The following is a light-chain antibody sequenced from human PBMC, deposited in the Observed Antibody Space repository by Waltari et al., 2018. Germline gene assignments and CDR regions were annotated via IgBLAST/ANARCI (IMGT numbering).Light chain of an antibody. V-gene: IGKV1-5*03. CDR1: QTITNW. CDR3: QQYRSYWT. CDR2: QVS. J-gene: IGKJ1*01. Sequence: DIQMTQSPSTLSASVGDRVNITCRASQTITNWVAWYQQKPGKAPELLIYQVSNLQAGVPSRVSGGGSEAEYTRTISSLQADDFATYYGQQYRSYWTFGQGTKVEMK.